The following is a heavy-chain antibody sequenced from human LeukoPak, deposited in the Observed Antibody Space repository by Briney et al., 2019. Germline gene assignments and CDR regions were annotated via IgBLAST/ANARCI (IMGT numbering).Heavy chain of an antibody. CDR2: IYYSGST. D-gene: IGHD3-16*01. CDR1: GGSISSSSYY. Sequence: KPSETLSLTCTVSGGSISSSSYYWGWIRQPPGKGLEWIGSIYYSGSTYYNPSLKSRVTISVDTSKNQFSLKLSSVTAADTAVYYCARVGGVTQLYWGQGTLVTVSS. V-gene: IGHV4-39*07. J-gene: IGHJ4*02. CDR3: ARVGGVTQLY.